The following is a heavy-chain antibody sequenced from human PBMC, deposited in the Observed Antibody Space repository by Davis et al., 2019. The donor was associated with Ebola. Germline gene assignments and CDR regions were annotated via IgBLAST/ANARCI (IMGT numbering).Heavy chain of an antibody. J-gene: IGHJ6*04. CDR3: ARETGDGGDMDV. CDR2: INPSGGST. CDR1: GYTFTSYY. Sequence: AASVKVSCKASGYTFTSYYMHWVRQAPGQGLEWMGIINPSGGSTTYAQKFQGRVTMTRDTSTSTVYMELSSLRSEDTAVYYCARETGDGGDMDVWGKGTTVTVSS. V-gene: IGHV1-46*01. D-gene: IGHD7-27*01.